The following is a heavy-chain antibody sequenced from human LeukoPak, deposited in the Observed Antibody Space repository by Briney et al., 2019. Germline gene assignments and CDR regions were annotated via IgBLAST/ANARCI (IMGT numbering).Heavy chain of an antibody. J-gene: IGHJ6*03. CDR2: IIAYNGNT. D-gene: IGHD3-22*01. CDR3: ARSLGYYDSSGYYLNYYYYYYMDV. CDR1: GYTFTSYG. Sequence: ASVKASCKASGYTFTSYGISWVRQAPGQGLEWMGWIIAYNGNTNYAQKLQGRVTMTTDTSTSTAYMELRSLRSDDTAVYYCARSLGYYDSSGYYLNYYYYYYMDVWGKGTTVTDSS. V-gene: IGHV1-18*01.